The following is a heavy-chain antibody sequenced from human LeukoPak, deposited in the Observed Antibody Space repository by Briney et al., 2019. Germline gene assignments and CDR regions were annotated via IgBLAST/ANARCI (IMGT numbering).Heavy chain of an antibody. CDR3: AKTFKINAYFDY. CDR2: FTGSGGST. D-gene: IGHD3-16*01. CDR1: GFTFSSYG. V-gene: IGHV3-23*01. J-gene: IGHJ4*02. Sequence: PGGSLRLSCAASGFTFSSYGMSWVRQAPGKGLEWVSSFTGSGGSTYYADSVKGRFTISRDNSKNTLYLQMNSLRAEDTAVYYCAKTFKINAYFDYWGQGTLVTVSS.